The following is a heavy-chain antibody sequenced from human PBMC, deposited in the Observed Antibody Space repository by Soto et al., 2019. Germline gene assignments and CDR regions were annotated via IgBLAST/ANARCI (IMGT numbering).Heavy chain of an antibody. V-gene: IGHV2-70*01. CDR2: IDWDDDK. Sequence: SRPKLVNHTQTVALTFTFSGFSLSTGGMCVSWIRQPPGRALEWLALIDWDDDKYYSTSLKTRLTISKDTSKNQVVLTMTNMDPVDTATYYCARIRQASSWGGSYYYYGTDVWGQGTTVPVSS. CDR1: GFSLSTGGMC. CDR3: ARIRQASSWGGSYYYYGTDV. J-gene: IGHJ6*02. D-gene: IGHD6-13*01.